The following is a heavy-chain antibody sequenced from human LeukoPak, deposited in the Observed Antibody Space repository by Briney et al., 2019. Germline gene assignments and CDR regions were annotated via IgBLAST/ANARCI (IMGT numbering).Heavy chain of an antibody. J-gene: IGHJ4*02. CDR2: ISISSSYI. V-gene: IGHV3-21*03. CDR3: ARACISVRESYYDSIGYAFGY. CDR1: RFSFIRNL. Sequence: GGSLRLSCAATRFSFIRNLINKVRQPPRKGLELVSSISISSSYIYYADSVKGRFTISRDNANNSLYLQMNSLISEDAVGYCCARACISVRESYYDSIGYAFGYWGQGTLVTVSS. D-gene: IGHD3-22*01.